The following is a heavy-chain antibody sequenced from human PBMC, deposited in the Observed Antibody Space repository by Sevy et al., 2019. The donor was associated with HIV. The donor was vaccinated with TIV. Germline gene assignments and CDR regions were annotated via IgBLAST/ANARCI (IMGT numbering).Heavy chain of an antibody. CDR3: ARRATTGGFDY. CDR2: IRNKANRYTT. CDR1: GFTFSDHY. D-gene: IGHD1-1*01. V-gene: IGHV3-72*01. J-gene: IGHJ4*02. Sequence: GGSLRLSCAASGFTFSDHYMDWVRQAPGKGLEWVGRIRNKANRYTTEYATSVKGRFTISRDDSNNSLYLEMNRLKTEDTAVYYCARRATTGGFDYWGQGTLVTVSS.